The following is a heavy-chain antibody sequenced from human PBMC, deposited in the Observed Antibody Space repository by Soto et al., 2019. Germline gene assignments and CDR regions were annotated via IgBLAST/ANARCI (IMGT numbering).Heavy chain of an antibody. Sequence: EVQLLESGGGLVQPGGSLRLSCAASGFTFTNYAMSWVRQAPGKGLEWVSAISGSGSSTYYADSVKGRFTISRDNSENTLFLQMNSRRAEDTAVYYCAYFTALNYYYGMDVWGQGTTVTVSS. J-gene: IGHJ6*02. V-gene: IGHV3-23*01. CDR2: ISGSGSST. CDR3: AYFTALNYYYGMDV. CDR1: GFTFTNYA. D-gene: IGHD1-26*01.